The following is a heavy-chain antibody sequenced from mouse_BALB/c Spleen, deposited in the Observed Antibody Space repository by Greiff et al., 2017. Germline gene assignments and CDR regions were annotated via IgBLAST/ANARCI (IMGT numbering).Heavy chain of an antibody. V-gene: IGHV2-3*01. Sequence: VQVVESGPGLVAPSQSLSITCTVSGFSLTSYGVSWVRQPPGKGLEWLGVIWGDGSTNYHSALISRLSISKDNSKSQVFLKLNSLQTDDTATYYCAKPGEYYYGSSYDYAMDYWGQGTSVTVSS. D-gene: IGHD1-1*01. CDR3: AKPGEYYYGSSYDYAMDY. J-gene: IGHJ4*01. CDR1: GFSLTSYG. CDR2: IWGDGST.